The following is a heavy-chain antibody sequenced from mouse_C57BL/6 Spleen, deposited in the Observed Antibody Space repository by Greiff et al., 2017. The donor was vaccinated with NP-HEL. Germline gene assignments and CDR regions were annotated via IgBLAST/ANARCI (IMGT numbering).Heavy chain of an antibody. D-gene: IGHD1-1*02. J-gene: IGHJ4*01. Sequence: QVQLKESGAELVRPGASVTLSCKASGYTFTDYEMHWVKQTPVHGLEWIGAIDPETGGTAYNQKFKGKAILTADKSSSTAYMELRSLTSEDSAVYYCTRSDYAPYAMDYWGQGTSVTVSS. CDR1: GYTFTDYE. CDR2: IDPETGGT. CDR3: TRSDYAPYAMDY. V-gene: IGHV1-15*01.